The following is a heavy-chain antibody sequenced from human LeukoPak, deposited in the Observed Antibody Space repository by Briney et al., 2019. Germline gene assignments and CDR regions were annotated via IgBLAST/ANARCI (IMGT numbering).Heavy chain of an antibody. CDR2: IYYSGST. D-gene: IGHD2-8*01. CDR1: GFTFSSYA. V-gene: IGHV4-59*08. Sequence: PGGSLRLSCAASGFTFSSYAMSWVRQPPGKGLEWIGCIYYSGSTNYNPSLKSRVTISVYTSKNQFSLQLSSVTAADTAVYYCARGERGVDYWGQGTLVTVSS. J-gene: IGHJ4*02. CDR3: ARGERGVDY.